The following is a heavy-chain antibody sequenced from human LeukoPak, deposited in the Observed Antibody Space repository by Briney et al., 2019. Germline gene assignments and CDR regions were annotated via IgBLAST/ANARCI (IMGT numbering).Heavy chain of an antibody. CDR3: AKGYSSSWHSRTYYYYMDV. J-gene: IGHJ6*03. V-gene: IGHV3-23*01. CDR1: GFTFSSYA. Sequence: GGSLRLSCAASGFTFSSYAMSWVRQAPGKGLEWVSAISGSGGSTYYADSVKVRFTISRDNSKNTLYLQMNSLRAEDTAVYYCAKGYSSSWHSRTYYYYMDVWGKGTTVTVSS. CDR2: ISGSGGST. D-gene: IGHD6-13*01.